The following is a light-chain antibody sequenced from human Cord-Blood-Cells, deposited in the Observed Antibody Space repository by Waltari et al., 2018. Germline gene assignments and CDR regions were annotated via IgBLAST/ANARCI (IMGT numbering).Light chain of an antibody. J-gene: IGKJ3*01. CDR2: DAS. CDR1: QDISNY. Sequence: DIQMTQSPSSLSASVGDSVTITCQASQDISNYLNWYHQKPGKAPKLLIYDASNLETGVPARFSGSVSGTDFTFTISSLQPEDIATYYCQQYDNLRLFTFGPGTKVDIK. V-gene: IGKV1-33*01. CDR3: QQYDNLRLFT.